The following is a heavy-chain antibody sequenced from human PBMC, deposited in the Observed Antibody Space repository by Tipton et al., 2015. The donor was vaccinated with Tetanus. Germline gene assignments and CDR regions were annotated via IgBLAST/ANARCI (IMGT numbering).Heavy chain of an antibody. CDR1: GFTFSTYP. J-gene: IGHJ6*02. V-gene: IGHV3-23*01. CDR2: ISGSGGST. Sequence: GSLRLSCEASGFTFSTYPMHWVRQAPGKGLEWVSAISGSGGSTYYADSVKGRFTISRDNSKNTLYLQMNSLRAEDTAVYYCAKAHHEANYYYYGMDVWGQGTTVTVSS. CDR3: AKAHHEANYYYYGMDV.